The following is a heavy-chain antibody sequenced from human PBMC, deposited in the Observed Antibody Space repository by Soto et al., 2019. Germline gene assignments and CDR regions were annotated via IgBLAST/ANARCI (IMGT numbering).Heavy chain of an antibody. Sequence: SETLSLTCAVYGGSFSGYYWSWIRQPPGKGLEWIGEINHSGSTNYNPSLKSRVTISVDTSKNQFSLKLSSVTAADTAVYYCESTPGIAAAAPDFDYWGQGTLVTVS. CDR1: GGSFSGYY. CDR3: ESTPGIAAAAPDFDY. V-gene: IGHV4-34*01. CDR2: INHSGST. D-gene: IGHD6-13*01. J-gene: IGHJ4*02.